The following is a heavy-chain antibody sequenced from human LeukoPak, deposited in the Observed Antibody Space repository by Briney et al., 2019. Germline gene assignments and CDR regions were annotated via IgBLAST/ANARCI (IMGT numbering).Heavy chain of an antibody. CDR1: GFTFCNYA. V-gene: IGHV3-23*01. CDR3: ARENGHCSGGSCYFYFDY. Sequence: GSLKLSCSASGFTFCNYAMSWVRQTPGKGLRWVSGINCRGDSTVYADSVKGRFTISRDNSKNTLYLQMNSLRAEDTAVYYCARENGHCSGGSCYFYFDYWGQGTLVTVSS. J-gene: IGHJ4*02. CDR2: INCRGDST. D-gene: IGHD2-15*01.